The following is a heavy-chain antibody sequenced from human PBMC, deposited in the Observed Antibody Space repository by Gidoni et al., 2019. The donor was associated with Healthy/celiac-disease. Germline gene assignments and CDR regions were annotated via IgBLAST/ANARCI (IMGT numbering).Heavy chain of an antibody. CDR1: GGSISSGGYY. CDR2: IYYRGST. Sequence: QVQLQESGPGMVKPSQTLSLNCTVSGGSISSGGYYWSWIRQHPGKGLEWIGYIYYRGSTYYNPSLTSRVTISVDTSKNQFSLKLSSVTAADTAVYYCARGGAAGIDPWGQGTLVTVSS. V-gene: IGHV4-31*03. CDR3: ARGGAAGIDP. J-gene: IGHJ5*02. D-gene: IGHD6-13*01.